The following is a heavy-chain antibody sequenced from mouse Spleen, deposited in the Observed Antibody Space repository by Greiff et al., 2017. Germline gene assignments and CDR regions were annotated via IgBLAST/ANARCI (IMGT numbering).Heavy chain of an antibody. CDR3: ARGDYYGDYVAWFAY. V-gene: IGHV1-64*01. J-gene: IGHJ3*01. Sequence: QVQLQQPGAELVKPGASVKLSCKASGYTFTSYWMHWVKQRPGQGLEWIGMIHPNSGSTNYNEKFKSKATLTVDKSSSTAYMQLSSLTSEDSAVYYCARGDYYGDYVAWFAYWGQGTLVTVSA. CDR2: IHPNSGST. CDR1: GYTFTSYW. D-gene: IGHD2-13*01.